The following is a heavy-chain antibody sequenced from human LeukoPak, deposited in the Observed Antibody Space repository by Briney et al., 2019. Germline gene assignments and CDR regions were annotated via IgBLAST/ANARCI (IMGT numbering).Heavy chain of an antibody. CDR1: GFTFSSYA. D-gene: IGHD2-2*01. Sequence: GGSLRLPCAASGFTFSSYAMSWVRQAPGKELEWVSAISGSGGSTYYADSVKGRFTISRDNSKNTLYLQMNSLRAEDTAVYYCARPGKYQLLSFDAFDIWGQGTMVTVSS. J-gene: IGHJ3*02. V-gene: IGHV3-23*01. CDR3: ARPGKYQLLSFDAFDI. CDR2: ISGSGGST.